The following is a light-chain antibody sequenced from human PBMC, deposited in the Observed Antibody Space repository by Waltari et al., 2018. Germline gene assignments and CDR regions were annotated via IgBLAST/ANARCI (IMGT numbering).Light chain of an antibody. CDR2: AAS. Sequence: DIQMTQSPSSLSASVGDTVTITCRASQSISSYLNWYQQKPGKAPKLLIYAASTLQSGVPSRFSGSGSGTDFTLTISSLQPEDFATYYCQQYNYYPYTFGQGTRLEIK. CDR3: QQYNYYPYT. CDR1: QSISSY. J-gene: IGKJ2*01. V-gene: IGKV1-39*01.